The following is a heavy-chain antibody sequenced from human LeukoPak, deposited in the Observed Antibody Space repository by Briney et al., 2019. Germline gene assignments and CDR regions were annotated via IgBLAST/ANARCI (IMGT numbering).Heavy chain of an antibody. CDR3: ARVLRVVVIKGDAFDI. CDR2: ISSRSSYI. Sequence: GGSLRLSCAASGFTFSSYSMNWVRQAPGKGLEWVSSISSRSSYIYYADSVKGRFTISIDNAKNSLYLQMNSLRAEDTAVYYCARVLRVVVIKGDAFDIWGQGTMVTVSS. J-gene: IGHJ3*02. CDR1: GFTFSSYS. D-gene: IGHD3-22*01. V-gene: IGHV3-21*01.